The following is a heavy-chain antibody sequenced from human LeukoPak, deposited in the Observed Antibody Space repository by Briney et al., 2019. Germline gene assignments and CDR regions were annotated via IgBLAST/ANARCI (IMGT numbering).Heavy chain of an antibody. Sequence: GESLKISCKGSGYSFTSYLIAWVRQMPGKGLEWMGIIHPGDSDARYSPSFQGQVTVSVDKSISTAYLQWSSLKASDTAMYYCARQAGSTGDTYDAFDIWGQGTMVTVSS. CDR1: GYSFTSYL. CDR3: ARQAGSTGDTYDAFDI. D-gene: IGHD7-27*01. CDR2: IHPGDSDA. J-gene: IGHJ3*02. V-gene: IGHV5-51*01.